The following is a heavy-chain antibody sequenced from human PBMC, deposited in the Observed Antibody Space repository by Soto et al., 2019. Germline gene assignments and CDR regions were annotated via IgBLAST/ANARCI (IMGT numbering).Heavy chain of an antibody. CDR3: ARGGYYDSSTVSDI. J-gene: IGHJ3*02. Sequence: GGSLRLCCAASGFTFCSYAMHGVRQAPGKGLEWVAVISYDGSNKYYADSVKGRFTISRDNSKNTLYLQMNSLRAEDTAVYYCARGGYYDSSTVSDIWGQGTMVTVSS. CDR2: ISYDGSNK. V-gene: IGHV3-30-3*01. D-gene: IGHD3-22*01. CDR1: GFTFCSYA.